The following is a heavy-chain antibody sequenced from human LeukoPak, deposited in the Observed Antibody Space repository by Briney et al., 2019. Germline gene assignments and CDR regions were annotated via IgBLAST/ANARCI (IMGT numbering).Heavy chain of an antibody. CDR2: ISGSGGST. CDR1: AFTFSSFA. D-gene: IGHD2-15*01. CDR3: AKDQVIAAIDWFDP. Sequence: GGSLRLSCAASAFTFSSFAMSWVGPAPGRGRGWVSHISGSGGSTYYADSVKGRFTISRDNSKNTLYLQMNSLRAEDTAVYYCAKDQVIAAIDWFDPWGQGTLVTVSS. J-gene: IGHJ5*02. V-gene: IGHV3-23*01.